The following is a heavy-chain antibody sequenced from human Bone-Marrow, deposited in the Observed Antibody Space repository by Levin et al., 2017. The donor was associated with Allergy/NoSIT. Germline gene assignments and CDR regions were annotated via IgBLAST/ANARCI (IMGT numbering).Heavy chain of an antibody. CDR1: GFTFNYYE. J-gene: IGHJ1*01. CDR3: VTSSWAY. Sequence: GESLKISCAGSGFTFNYYEINWVRQAPGKGLEWVSFTGNSVSRMYYADSVKGRFTISRDNAKNSLYLQMSGLTAADTAVYYCVTSSWAYWGPGALVTVSS. CDR2: TGNSVSRM. D-gene: IGHD7-27*01. V-gene: IGHV3-48*03.